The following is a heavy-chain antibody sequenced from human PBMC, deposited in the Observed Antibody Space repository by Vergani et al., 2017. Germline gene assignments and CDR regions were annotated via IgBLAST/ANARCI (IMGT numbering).Heavy chain of an antibody. CDR3: AREYSSSVGFLAY. V-gene: IGHV4-4*07. J-gene: IGHJ4*02. D-gene: IGHD6-6*01. Sequence: QVQLQESGPGLVKPSETLSLTCIVSGDSFSPYYWSWIRQPAGKGLEWIGRIYTSESTNYNPSLKSRVTMSVDTSKNQFSLKLSSVTAADTAVYYCAREYSSSVGFLAYWGQGSLVTVSS. CDR2: IYTSEST. CDR1: GDSFSPYY.